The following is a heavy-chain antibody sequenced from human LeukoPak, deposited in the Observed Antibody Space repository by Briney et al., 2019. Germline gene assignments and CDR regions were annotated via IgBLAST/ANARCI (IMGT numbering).Heavy chain of an antibody. D-gene: IGHD2-8*01. Sequence: KPSETLSLTCTVSGGSISSSSYYWGWIRQPLGKGLERIGSIYYSGSTYYNPSLKSRVTISVDTSKNQFSLKLSSVTAADTAVYYCARHTRVYAFDIWGQGTMVTVSS. V-gene: IGHV4-39*01. CDR2: IYYSGST. J-gene: IGHJ3*02. CDR3: ARHTRVYAFDI. CDR1: GGSISSSSYY.